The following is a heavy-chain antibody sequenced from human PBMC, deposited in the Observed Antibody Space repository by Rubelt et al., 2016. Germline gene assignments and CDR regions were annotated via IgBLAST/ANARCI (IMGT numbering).Heavy chain of an antibody. J-gene: IGHJ6*02. D-gene: IGHD5-12*01. CDR1: GSTFSGYS. CDR2: IKQDGTEQ. V-gene: IGHV3-7*04. CDR3: VRGGQYFYDHGMDV. Sequence: EVQLVESGGGLVKPGGSLRLSCAASGSTFSGYSMNWVRQAPGKGLEWVATIKQDGTEQDYADSLKGRFTISRDNAKNSLDLQLKDLRGEDTAVYYCVRGGQYFYDHGMDVWGQGTTVTGSS.